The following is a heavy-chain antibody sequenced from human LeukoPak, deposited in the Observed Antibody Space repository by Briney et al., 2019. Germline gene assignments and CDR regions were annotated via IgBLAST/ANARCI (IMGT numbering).Heavy chain of an antibody. Sequence: LETLSLTCTVSGGSISSYYWSWIRQPPGKGLEWIGYIYYSGSTNYNPSLKSRVTISVDTSKNQFSLKLSSVTAADTAVYYCARVPVVPAANDYYYYYGMDVWGQGTTVTVSS. CDR1: GGSISSYY. CDR3: ARVPVVPAANDYYYYYGMDV. V-gene: IGHV4-59*01. CDR2: IYYSGST. J-gene: IGHJ6*02. D-gene: IGHD2-2*01.